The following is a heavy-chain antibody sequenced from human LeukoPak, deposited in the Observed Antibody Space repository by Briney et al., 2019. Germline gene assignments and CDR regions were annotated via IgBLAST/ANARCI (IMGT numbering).Heavy chain of an antibody. J-gene: IGHJ3*02. Sequence: PSETLSLTCTVSGGSISSGSYYWSWIRQPAGKGLEWIGRIYTSGSTNYNPSLKSRVTISVDTSKNQFSLKLSSVTAADTAVYYCARDGTTDFWSGPHAFDIWGQGTMVTVSS. CDR2: IYTSGST. CDR1: GGSISSGSYY. CDR3: ARDGTTDFWSGPHAFDI. V-gene: IGHV4-61*02. D-gene: IGHD3-3*01.